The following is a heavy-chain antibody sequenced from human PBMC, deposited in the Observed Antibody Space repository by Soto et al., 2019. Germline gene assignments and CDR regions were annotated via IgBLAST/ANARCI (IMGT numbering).Heavy chain of an antibody. D-gene: IGHD5-18*01. V-gene: IGHV3-33*01. CDR2: IWYDGSNK. CDR3: ARGVGGYSYGDSFDY. J-gene: IGHJ4*02. Sequence: QVQLVESGGGVVQPGRSLRLSCAASGFTFSNYGMHWVRQAPGKGLDWVAVIWYDGSNKYYADSVKGRFSISRDNSKNTLYLQMKSLRAEDRAVYYCARGVGGYSYGDSFDYWGLGTLVTVSS. CDR1: GFTFSNYG.